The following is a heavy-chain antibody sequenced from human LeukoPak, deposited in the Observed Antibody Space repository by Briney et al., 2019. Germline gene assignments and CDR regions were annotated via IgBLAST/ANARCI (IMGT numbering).Heavy chain of an antibody. Sequence: SETLSLTCTVSGGSIGPYFWSWVRQPPGKGLEWIGNIYYTGTTNYNPSLKSRVTMSVDTSKNQFSLKLSSVTAADTAVYYCARPRYSGSYYVYFDLWGRGTLVTVSS. V-gene: IGHV4-59*08. CDR3: ARPRYSGSYYVYFDL. CDR2: IYYTGTT. CDR1: GGSIGPYF. J-gene: IGHJ2*01. D-gene: IGHD1-26*01.